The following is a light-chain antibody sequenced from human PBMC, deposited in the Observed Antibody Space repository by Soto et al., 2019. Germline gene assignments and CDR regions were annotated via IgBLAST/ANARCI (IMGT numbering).Light chain of an antibody. Sequence: VMTQSPVTLSVSPGERATLSCRASQNVNSNLAWYRQKPGQAPRLLIYGASTRATGIPARFSGSGSGTEFTLTISSLQSEDFAIYYCQQYYSWPPLTFGGGTKVDIK. CDR2: GAS. CDR1: QNVNSN. V-gene: IGKV3-15*01. CDR3: QQYYSWPPLT. J-gene: IGKJ4*01.